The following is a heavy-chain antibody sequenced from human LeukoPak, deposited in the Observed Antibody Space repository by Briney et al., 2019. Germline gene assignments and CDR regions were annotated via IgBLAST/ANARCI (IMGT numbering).Heavy chain of an antibody. J-gene: IGHJ6*03. V-gene: IGHV1-69*05. CDR2: IIPVFGTS. Sequence: ASVKVSCKASGGTFSNYAFSWVRQAPGQGLEWMGGIIPVFGTSDYAQKFQGRVTITTDESTTAAYMELSSLRSEDTAVYYCARGGYSYGPNYYHYMDVWDKGTTVTVSS. CDR3: ARGGYSYGPNYYHYMDV. D-gene: IGHD5-18*01. CDR1: GGTFSNYA.